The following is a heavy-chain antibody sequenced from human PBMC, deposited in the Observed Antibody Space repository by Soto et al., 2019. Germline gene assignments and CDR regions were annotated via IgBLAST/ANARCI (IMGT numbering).Heavy chain of an antibody. J-gene: IGHJ6*02. CDR3: ANAASDYYGSGSSPQAMDV. Sequence: GGSLRLSCAASGFSFSTYAMSWVRQAPGKGLEWVSGISGSSESTYYADSVKGRFDISRDNSKNTLYLQMNSLRAEDTAVYYCANAASDYYGSGSSPQAMDVWGQGTTVTVSS. CDR1: GFSFSTYA. V-gene: IGHV3-23*01. D-gene: IGHD3-10*01. CDR2: ISGSSEST.